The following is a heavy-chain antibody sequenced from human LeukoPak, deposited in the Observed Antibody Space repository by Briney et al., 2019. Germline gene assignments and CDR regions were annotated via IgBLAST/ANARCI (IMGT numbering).Heavy chain of an antibody. CDR1: GGSISSGGYY. D-gene: IGHD6-13*01. CDR2: IYHSGST. CDR3: ATETPGIAAAGYLPEAFDI. Sequence: TLSLTCTVSGGSISSGGYYWSWIRQPPGKGLEWIGYIYHSGSTYYNPSLKSRVTISVDRSKNQFSLKLSSVTAADTAVYYCATETPGIAAAGYLPEAFDIWGQGTMVTVSS. J-gene: IGHJ3*02. V-gene: IGHV4-30-2*01.